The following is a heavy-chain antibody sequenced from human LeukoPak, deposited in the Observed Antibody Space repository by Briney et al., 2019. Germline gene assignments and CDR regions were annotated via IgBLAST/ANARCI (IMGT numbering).Heavy chain of an antibody. CDR1: GFRFSSYA. CDR3: ARASRHSSSAAFDY. V-gene: IGHV3-23*01. Sequence: GGSLRLACAASGFRFSSYAMSWVRQAPGKGLEWVSAISGSGVSTYYADSVKGRFTVSRDNSKNTLYLQMNSLRAEDTAVYYCARASRHSSSAAFDYWGQGTLVTVSS. D-gene: IGHD6-6*01. CDR2: ISGSGVST. J-gene: IGHJ4*02.